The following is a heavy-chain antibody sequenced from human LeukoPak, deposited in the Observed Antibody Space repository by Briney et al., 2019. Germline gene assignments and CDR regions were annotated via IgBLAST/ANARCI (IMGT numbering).Heavy chain of an antibody. D-gene: IGHD2-15*01. CDR3: ARGGSSYHHRSQPVGY. V-gene: IGHV1-2*02. Sequence: GASVKVSCKASGYTFTGYYMHWVRQAPGQGLEWMGWINPNSGGTNYAQKFQGRVTMTRDTSISTAYMELSRLRSDDTAVYYYARGGSSYHHRSQPVGYWGQGTLVTVSS. J-gene: IGHJ4*02. CDR2: INPNSGGT. CDR1: GYTFTGYY.